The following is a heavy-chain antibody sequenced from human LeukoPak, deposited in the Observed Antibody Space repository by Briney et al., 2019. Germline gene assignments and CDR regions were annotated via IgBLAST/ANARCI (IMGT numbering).Heavy chain of an antibody. V-gene: IGHV3-21*01. CDR1: GFTFSSYS. D-gene: IGHD1-1*01. J-gene: IGHJ4*02. CDR3: ARAPLWGTYNWNHY. CDR2: ISSSSSYI. Sequence: GGSLRLSCAASGFTFSSYSMNWVRQAPGKGLEWVSSISSSSSYIYYADSVKGRFTISRDNAKNSLYLQMNSLRAEDTAVYYCARAPLWGTYNWNHYWGQGTLVTVSS.